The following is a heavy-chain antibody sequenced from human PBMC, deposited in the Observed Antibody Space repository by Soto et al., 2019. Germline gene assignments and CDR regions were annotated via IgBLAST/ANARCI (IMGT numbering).Heavy chain of an antibody. CDR3: ARHGSY. J-gene: IGHJ4*02. V-gene: IGHV4-39*01. CDR1: SVSIRTTSYN. CDR2: VYYTGRT. Sequence: QLHLQESGPGLVKPSETLSLTCNVSSVSIRTTSYNWGWIRQPPGKGLQWIGTVYYTGRTYYNPSLKSRGTISVDTSSNQFSLNLTSVTAADTAVYYCARHGSYWGQGTLVIVSS.